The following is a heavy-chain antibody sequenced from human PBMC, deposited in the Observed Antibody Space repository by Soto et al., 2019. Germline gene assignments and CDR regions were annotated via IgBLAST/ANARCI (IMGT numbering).Heavy chain of an antibody. D-gene: IGHD3-10*01. CDR2: IDTSGTT. V-gene: IGHV4-4*07. CDR1: GGASRSYC. J-gene: IGHJ6*02. CDR3: ARGPGAYVYYPGIEV. Sequence: TLRRPVTAYGGASRSYCVSRIRQSAGKGLEWIGLIDTSGTTNDNPSLKSRVTMSVDASKNHFSLNLSYVTAADTAVYYCARGPGAYVYYPGIEVWGQGTTVTVSS.